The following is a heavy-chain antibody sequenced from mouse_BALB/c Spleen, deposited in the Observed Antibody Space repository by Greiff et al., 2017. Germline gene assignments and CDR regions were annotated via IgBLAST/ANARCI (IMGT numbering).Heavy chain of an antibody. CDR3: ARGRYYGSSTSWYFDV. D-gene: IGHD1-1*01. CDR1: GFTFSSYA. J-gene: IGHJ1*01. CDR2: ISSGGST. V-gene: IGHV5-6-5*01. Sequence: EVKLVESGGGLVKPGGSLKLSCAASGFTFSSYAMSWVRQTPEKRLEWVASISSGGSTYYPDSVKGRFTISRDNARNILYLQMSSLRSEDTAMYYCARGRYYGSSTSWYFDVWGAGTTVTVSS.